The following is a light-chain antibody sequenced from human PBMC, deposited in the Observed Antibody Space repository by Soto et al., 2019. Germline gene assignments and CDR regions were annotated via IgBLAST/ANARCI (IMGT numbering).Light chain of an antibody. CDR3: QQYEIAPKT. CDR1: QSVVSSH. J-gene: IGKJ1*01. CDR2: GVS. V-gene: IGKV3-20*01. Sequence: EIVLTHSPGTLSLSPEERDTLSCRASQSVVSSHLAWYQQKPGQAPRLLMYGVSSRATGIPDRFSGSGSGTDFTLSISGLEPEDFAVYYWQQYEIAPKTFGQGTKVDIK.